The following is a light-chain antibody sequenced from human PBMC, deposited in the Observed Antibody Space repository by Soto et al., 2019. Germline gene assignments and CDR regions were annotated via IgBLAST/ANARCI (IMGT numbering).Light chain of an antibody. CDR1: QNVRDSF. CDR2: AAT. CDR3: QQYGSSPYT. V-gene: IGKV3-20*01. J-gene: IGKJ2*01. Sequence: PGDRAALSCRASQNVRDSFLAWYQQKPGQSPRLLIYAATSRATGVPDRFSGSGSETDFTLTIYRLEPEDFAVYYCQQYGSSPYTFGQGTKLEIK.